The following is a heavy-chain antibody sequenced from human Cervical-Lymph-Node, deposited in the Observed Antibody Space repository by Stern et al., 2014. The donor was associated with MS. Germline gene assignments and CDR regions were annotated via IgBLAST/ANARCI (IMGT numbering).Heavy chain of an antibody. CDR2: TDPDRGGT. D-gene: IGHD6-13*01. CDR3: ARMAYSNIYYAGLDI. V-gene: IGHV1-2*02. CDR1: GYIFTAYY. J-gene: IGHJ3*02. Sequence: QVQLVQSGAEVKKPGASVKVSCTAAGYIFTAYYIHWLRQAPGQGLVWLGWTDPDRGGTNYAQKFQGRVTMTRDTSISTAYMELTSPTSDDTAVYYCARMAYSNIYYAGLDIWGQGTMVTVSS.